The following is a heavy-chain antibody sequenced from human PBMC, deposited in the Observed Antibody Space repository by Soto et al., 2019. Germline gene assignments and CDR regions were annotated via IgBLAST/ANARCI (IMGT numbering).Heavy chain of an antibody. CDR1: GYTFTGDY. CDR3: AGDRYAILTGSYGGNPVFDH. D-gene: IGHD3-9*01. V-gene: IGHV1-2*02. Sequence: ASVKVSCKASGYTFTGDYMHWVRQAPGQGLGWMGWINPNSGGTNYAQKFQGRVTMTRDTSISTAYMELSRLRSDDTAVYYCAGDRYAILTGSYGGNPVFDHWGQGTLVAVSS. CDR2: INPNSGGT. J-gene: IGHJ4*02.